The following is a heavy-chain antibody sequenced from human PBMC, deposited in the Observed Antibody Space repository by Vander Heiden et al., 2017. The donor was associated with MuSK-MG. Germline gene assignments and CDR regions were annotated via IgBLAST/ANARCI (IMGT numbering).Heavy chain of an antibody. V-gene: IGHV3-30*04. J-gene: IGHJ4*02. Sequence: QVQLVESGGGGVEPGRSRRLSCAASGFTSSGYAMRGVRQAPGKGLEWVAVISYDGSNKYYADSVKGRFTISRDNAKNTLYLQMNSLRAEDTAVYYCATESHCGASSMTVDYWGQGTLVTVSS. CDR3: ATESHCGASSMTVDY. CDR2: ISYDGSNK. D-gene: IGHD2-21*01. CDR1: GFTSSGYA.